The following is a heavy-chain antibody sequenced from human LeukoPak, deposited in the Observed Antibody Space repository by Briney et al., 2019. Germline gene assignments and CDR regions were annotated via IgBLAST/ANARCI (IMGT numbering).Heavy chain of an antibody. CDR3: ARVGGGLRSHFDY. V-gene: IGHV4-31*03. D-gene: IGHD5-12*01. CDR1: GGPISSGGYY. J-gene: IGHJ4*02. CDR2: IYYSGST. Sequence: ASETLSLTCTVSGGPISSGGYYWSWIRQHPGKGLEWIGYIYYSGSTYYNPSLKSRVTISVDTSKNQFSLKLSSVTAADTAVYYCARVGGGLRSHFDYWGQGTLVTVSS.